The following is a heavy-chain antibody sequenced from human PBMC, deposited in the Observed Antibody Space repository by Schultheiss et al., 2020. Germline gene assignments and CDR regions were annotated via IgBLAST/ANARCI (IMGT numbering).Heavy chain of an antibody. CDR1: GGSISSYY. D-gene: IGHD2-15*01. CDR3: AREPEGYCSGGSCYGTQTYNWFDP. J-gene: IGHJ5*02. V-gene: IGHV4-4*07. CDR2: IYTSGST. Sequence: SETLSLTCTVSGGSISSYYWSWIRQPAGKGLEWIGRIYTSGSTNYNPSLKSRVTISVDTSKNQFSLKLSSVTAADTAVYYCAREPEGYCSGGSCYGTQTYNWFDPWGQGTLVTVSS.